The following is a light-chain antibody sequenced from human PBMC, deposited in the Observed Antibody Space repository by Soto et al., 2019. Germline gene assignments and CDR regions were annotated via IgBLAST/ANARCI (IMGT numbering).Light chain of an antibody. CDR2: WAS. Sequence: DIVMTQSPDSLAVSLGERATINCKSSQSVFYSSNNKNYLAWYQQKPGQPPKLLIYWASTRESGVPDRFSGSGSGRDFTLTISSLQAEDVAVYFCHQYYRTPPTFGQGTQLELK. CDR3: HQYYRTPPT. J-gene: IGKJ2*01. V-gene: IGKV4-1*01. CDR1: QSVFYSSNNKNY.